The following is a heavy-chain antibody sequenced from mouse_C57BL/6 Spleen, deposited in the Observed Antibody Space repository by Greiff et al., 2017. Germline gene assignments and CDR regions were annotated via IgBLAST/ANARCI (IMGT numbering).Heavy chain of an antibody. D-gene: IGHD3-1*01. CDR2: ISYSGST. Sequence: EVQGLESGPGLAKPSQTLPLTCSATGYSITSAYRNWIRKFPGHKLAYMGSISYSGSTYYNPPLKRRLSITRDTPNNQYYLKLSSVTTEETAAYYCAISGDNRYFDDWGQGTTLTVAS. J-gene: IGHJ2*01. CDR3: AISGDNRYFDD. V-gene: IGHV3-8*01. CDR1: GYSITSAY.